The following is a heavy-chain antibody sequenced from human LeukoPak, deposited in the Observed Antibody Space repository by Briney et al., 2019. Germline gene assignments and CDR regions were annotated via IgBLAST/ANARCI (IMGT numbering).Heavy chain of an antibody. D-gene: IGHD2-15*01. Sequence: GASVKVSCKASGYTFTNYAIHWVRQAPGQRLEWMGWINTDSGNTKFSQKFQARVTITRDTSATTAYMELSSLTSDDTAVYFCARDARPVVVLAAVTFWFDPWGQGTLVTVSS. V-gene: IGHV1-3*04. CDR2: INTDSGNT. J-gene: IGHJ5*02. CDR1: GYTFTNYA. CDR3: ARDARPVVVLAAVTFWFDP.